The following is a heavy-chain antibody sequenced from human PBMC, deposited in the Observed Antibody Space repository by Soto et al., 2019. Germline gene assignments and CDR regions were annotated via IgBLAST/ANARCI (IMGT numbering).Heavy chain of an antibody. V-gene: IGHV3-7*01. CDR3: PREPIYSSPVY. CDR1: GFTFSSYW. CDR2: IKQDGSEE. Sequence: GGSLRLSCAASGFTFSSYWMSWVRQAPGKGLEWVANIKQDGSEEYYVDSVKGRFTISRDNAKNSLYLQMNSLRAEDTAVYYCPREPIYSSPVYWGQGTLVTVSS. D-gene: IGHD6-13*01. J-gene: IGHJ4*02.